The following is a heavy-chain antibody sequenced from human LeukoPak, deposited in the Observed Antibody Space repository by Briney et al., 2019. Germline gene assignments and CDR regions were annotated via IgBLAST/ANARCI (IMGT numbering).Heavy chain of an antibody. CDR2: IYPGDSDT. J-gene: IGHJ4*02. Sequence: XXWVRRXXXKGLEWMGIIYPGDSDTRYSPSFQGQVTISADKSISTAYLQWSSLKASDTAMYYCASRSGNGVDYWGQGTLVTVSS. D-gene: IGHD2-15*01. CDR3: ASRSGNGVDY. V-gene: IGHV5-51*01.